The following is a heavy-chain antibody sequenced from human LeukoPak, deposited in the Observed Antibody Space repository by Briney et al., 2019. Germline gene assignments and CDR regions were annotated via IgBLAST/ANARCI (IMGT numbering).Heavy chain of an antibody. CDR3: ARNRLYCSGGSCYWPPLYYYSGMAV. V-gene: IGHV1-46*01. J-gene: IGHJ6*04. D-gene: IGHD2-15*01. Sequence: GASVKVSCKASGYTFTSYYMHWVRQAPGQGLEWMGIINPSGGSTSYAQKFQGRVTMTRDTSTSTVYMELSSLRSEDTAVYYCARNRLYCSGGSCYWPPLYYYSGMAVWAKGPRVTASS. CDR1: GYTFTSYY. CDR2: INPSGGST.